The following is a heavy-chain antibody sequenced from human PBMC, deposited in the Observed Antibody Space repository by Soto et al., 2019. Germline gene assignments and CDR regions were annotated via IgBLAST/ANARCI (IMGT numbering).Heavy chain of an antibody. V-gene: IGHV4-34*01. CDR2: INHSGST. J-gene: IGHJ5*02. D-gene: IGHD2-15*01. CDR3: ARRYCSGGSCYTAPNWFDP. CDR1: GGSFSDYF. Sequence: SETLSLTCAAYGGSFSDYFWTWIRQPPGKGLEWIGEINHSGSTNFNPSLKGRVAISADTSRNQFSLKLSSVTAADTAVYYCARRYCSGGSCYTAPNWFDPWGQGTLVTVSS.